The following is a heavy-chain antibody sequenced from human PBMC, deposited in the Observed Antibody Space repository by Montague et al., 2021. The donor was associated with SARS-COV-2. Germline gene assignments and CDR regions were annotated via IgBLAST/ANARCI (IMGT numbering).Heavy chain of an antibody. Sequence: TLSLTYTVSGGSISSGGYYWSWIRQHPGKGLEWIGYIYYSGSTYYNPSLKSRVTISVDTSKNQFSLKLSPVTAADTAVYYCARVQGITMIVVVIGAFDIWGQGTMVTVSS. CDR2: IYYSGST. D-gene: IGHD3-22*01. V-gene: IGHV4-31*03. CDR3: ARVQGITMIVVVIGAFDI. CDR1: GGSISSGGYY. J-gene: IGHJ3*02.